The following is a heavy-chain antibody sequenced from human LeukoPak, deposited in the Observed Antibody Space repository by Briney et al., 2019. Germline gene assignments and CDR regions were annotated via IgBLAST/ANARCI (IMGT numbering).Heavy chain of an antibody. V-gene: IGHV1-24*01. CDR1: GDTLTELS. D-gene: IGHD3-10*01. CDR2: FVPEDGET. Sequence: GASVKVSCKLSGDTLTELSMHWVRQSPGKGLEWMGGFVPEDGETIYAQKFQRRVTMTEDTSTDTAYMELSSLRSDDTAVYFCATLPRGHLFDSWGQGTLVTVSS. CDR3: ATLPRGHLFDS. J-gene: IGHJ5*01.